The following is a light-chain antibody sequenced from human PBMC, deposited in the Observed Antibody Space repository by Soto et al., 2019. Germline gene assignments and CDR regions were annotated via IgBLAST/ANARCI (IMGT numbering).Light chain of an antibody. CDR3: QQYGSSRGWT. CDR2: GAS. V-gene: IGKV3-20*01. Sequence: EFVLTQSPVTLSLSPGERATLSCRASQSVSSSYLAWYQQKPGQAPRLLIYGASSRATGIPDRFSGSGSGTDFTLTISRLEPEDFAVYYCQQYGSSRGWTFGQGTKVDIK. CDR1: QSVSSSY. J-gene: IGKJ1*01.